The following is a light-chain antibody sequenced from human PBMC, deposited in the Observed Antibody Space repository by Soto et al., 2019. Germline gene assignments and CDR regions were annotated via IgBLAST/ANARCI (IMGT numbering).Light chain of an antibody. CDR2: EVT. V-gene: IGLV2-8*01. CDR1: SSDVGAYNY. CDR3: CSYADNNDYV. Sequence: QCVLTQPPSASGSLGQSVTISCTGTSSDVGAYNYVSWYQQHPGKAPKLMIYEVTRRPSGVPDRFSGSKSGNTASLNVSGLQAEDEADYYCCSYADNNDYVFGTGTKVTVL. J-gene: IGLJ1*01.